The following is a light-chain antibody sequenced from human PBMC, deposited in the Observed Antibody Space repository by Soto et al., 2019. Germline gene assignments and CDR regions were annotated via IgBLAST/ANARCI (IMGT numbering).Light chain of an antibody. V-gene: IGKV1-8*01. CDR2: GAS. J-gene: IGKJ1*01. CDR1: QDVGRY. CDR3: QHYKNYPWT. Sequence: AIRMTQSPSSLSASAGDRVAIACRASQDVGRYLAWYQQKPVQAPKLLVYGASTLQSGVPSRFSGGGSGTDFTLTISYLQSEDFATYYCQHYKNYPWTFGQGTKVEIK.